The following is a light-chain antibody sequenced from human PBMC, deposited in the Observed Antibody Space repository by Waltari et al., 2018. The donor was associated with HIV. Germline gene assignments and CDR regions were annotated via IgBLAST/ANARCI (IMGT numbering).Light chain of an antibody. CDR3: QDLGSSPWT. CDR2: DAS. CDR1: LTVASHS. J-gene: IGKJ1*01. Sequence: EIVLTQSPGTLSLSPGETATLPCRASLTVASHSLAWFQHKPGPAPRLLIYDASSRATGIADRFSGSGSGTDFTLTISRLEPEDFAVYYCQDLGSSPWTFGQGTTVEIK. V-gene: IGKV3-20*01.